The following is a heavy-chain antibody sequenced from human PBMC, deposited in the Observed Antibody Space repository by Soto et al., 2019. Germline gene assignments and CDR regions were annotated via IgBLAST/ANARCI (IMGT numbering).Heavy chain of an antibody. J-gene: IGHJ4*02. CDR1: GYTFTSYG. D-gene: IGHD6-13*01. CDR3: ARDNEKEQQLVPPDY. V-gene: IGHV1-18*01. Sequence: QVQLVQSGAEVKKPGASVKVSCKASGYTFTSYGISWVRQAPGQGLEWMGWISAYNGNTNYAQKLQGRVTMTTDTPSSTAYMELRSLRSDDTAVYYCARDNEKEQQLVPPDYWGQGTLVTVSS. CDR2: ISAYNGNT.